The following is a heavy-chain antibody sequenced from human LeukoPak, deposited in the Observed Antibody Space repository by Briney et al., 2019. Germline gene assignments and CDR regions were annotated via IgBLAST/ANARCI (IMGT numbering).Heavy chain of an antibody. CDR1: GGTFSSYA. CDR3: ARGNITMVRGRRYYYYYYMDV. D-gene: IGHD3-10*01. J-gene: IGHJ6*03. V-gene: IGHV1-69*13. CDR2: IIPIFGTA. Sequence: ASVKVSCKASGGTFSSYAISWVRQAPGQGLEWMGGIIPIFGTANYAQKFQGRVTITADESTSTAYMELSSLRSEDTAVYYCARGNITMVRGRRYYYYYYMDVWGKGTTVTISS.